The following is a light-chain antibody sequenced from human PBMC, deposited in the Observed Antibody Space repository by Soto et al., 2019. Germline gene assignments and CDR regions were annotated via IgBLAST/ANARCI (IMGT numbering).Light chain of an antibody. CDR3: QTWGTGIRV. Sequence: QLVLTQSPSASASLGASVKLTCTLSSGHSRYAIAWHQQQPEKGPRYLMKVNSDGSHNKGDGIPDRFSGSSSGAERYLPISSRQSEDEADYYCQTWGTGIRVFGGGTKLTVL. J-gene: IGLJ3*02. CDR2: VNSDGSH. V-gene: IGLV4-69*01. CDR1: SGHSRYA.